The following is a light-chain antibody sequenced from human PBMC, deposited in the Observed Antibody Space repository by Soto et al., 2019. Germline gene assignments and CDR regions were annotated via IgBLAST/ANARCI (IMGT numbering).Light chain of an antibody. CDR1: QGISSA. J-gene: IGKJ1*01. CDR3: QQYRSYST. CDR2: DAS. V-gene: IGKV1-13*02. Sequence: AIQLTQSPSSLSASVGDRVTITCRASQGISSALAWYQQKPGKAPKLLIYDASSLESGVPSRFSGSGSGTDFTLTISSLQPEDFATYICQQYRSYSTFGRGTKVDIK.